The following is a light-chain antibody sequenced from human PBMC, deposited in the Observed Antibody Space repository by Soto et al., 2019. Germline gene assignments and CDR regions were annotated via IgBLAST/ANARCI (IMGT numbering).Light chain of an antibody. V-gene: IGKV3-20*01. CDR2: GAS. CDR3: QQYGSSRGT. J-gene: IGKJ1*01. Sequence: ESVLTQSPGTLSLSPGERATLSCRASQSVSSSYLSWYQQNRGQAPRLLIYGASSRATGIPDRFSGSGSGTDFTLTISRLEPEDFAVYYCQQYGSSRGTFGQGTKVDIK. CDR1: QSVSSSY.